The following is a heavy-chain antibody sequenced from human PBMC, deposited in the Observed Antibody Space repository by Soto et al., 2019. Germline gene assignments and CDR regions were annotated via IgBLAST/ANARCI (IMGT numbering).Heavy chain of an antibody. V-gene: IGHV3-43*01. D-gene: IGHD3-9*01. CDR3: ARDIDILSGYPDN. Sequence: EVQLVESGGVVVQPGGSLRLSCAASGFRFDDYNMHWVHQAPEKGLEWVSLIGWDGGRTEYADSVKGRFTISRDNSKNSLYLQMNSLRTEDTALYYCARDIDILSGYPDNWGQGTLVTVSS. J-gene: IGHJ4*02. CDR2: IGWDGGRT. CDR1: GFRFDDYN.